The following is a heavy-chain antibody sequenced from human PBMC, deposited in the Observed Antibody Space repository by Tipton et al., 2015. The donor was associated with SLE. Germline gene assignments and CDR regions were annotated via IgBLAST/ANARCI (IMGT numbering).Heavy chain of an antibody. J-gene: IGHJ3*02. CDR1: GGSFSGYY. CDR2: IYYSGST. CDR3: ARHPYSGSYLDAFDI. Sequence: TLSLTCAVYGGSFSGYYWSWIRQPPGKGLEWIGYIYYSGSTNYNPSLKSRVTISVDTSKNQFSLKLSSVTAADTAVYYCARHPYSGSYLDAFDIWGQGTMVTVSS. V-gene: IGHV4-59*08. D-gene: IGHD1-26*01.